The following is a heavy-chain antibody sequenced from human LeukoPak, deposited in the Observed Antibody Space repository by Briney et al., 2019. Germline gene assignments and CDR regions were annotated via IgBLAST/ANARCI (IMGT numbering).Heavy chain of an antibody. Sequence: GASVKVSCKASGGTFSSYAISWVRQAPGQGLEWVGGIIPIFGTANYAQEFQGRVTITADESTSTAYMELSSLRSEDTAVYYCASGEVVQRWLQSPFDYWGQGTLVTVSS. D-gene: IGHD5-24*01. J-gene: IGHJ4*02. CDR2: IIPIFGTA. CDR1: GGTFSSYA. V-gene: IGHV1-69*13. CDR3: ASGEVVQRWLQSPFDY.